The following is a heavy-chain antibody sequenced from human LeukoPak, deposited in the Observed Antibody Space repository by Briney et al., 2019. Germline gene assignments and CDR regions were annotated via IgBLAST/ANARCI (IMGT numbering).Heavy chain of an antibody. CDR1: GDSIKNFY. D-gene: IGHD3/OR15-3a*01. Sequence: SETLSLTCTVSGDSIKNFYWSWIRQPPRKGLEWIGYIFDGGTTNYNPSLKSRVTISVDTSKNQFSLKLSSVTAADTAVYYCARRDWGYYYTMDVWGQGTTVTVSS. CDR3: ARRDWGYYYTMDV. CDR2: IFDGGTT. J-gene: IGHJ6*02. V-gene: IGHV4-59*01.